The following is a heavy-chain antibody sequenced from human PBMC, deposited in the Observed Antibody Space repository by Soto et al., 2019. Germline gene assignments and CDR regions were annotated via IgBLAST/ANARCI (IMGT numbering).Heavy chain of an antibody. D-gene: IGHD6-19*01. Sequence: GGSLRLSCVASGFTFSTESMNWVRQAPGKGLEWVAHISTSGATRYYADSVKGRFTISRDNAETSLYLQMDSLRNEDTAVYYCARFFGSGFDYWGQGTLVTVSS. V-gene: IGHV3-48*02. CDR2: ISTSGATR. CDR3: ARFFGSGFDY. J-gene: IGHJ4*02. CDR1: GFTFSTES.